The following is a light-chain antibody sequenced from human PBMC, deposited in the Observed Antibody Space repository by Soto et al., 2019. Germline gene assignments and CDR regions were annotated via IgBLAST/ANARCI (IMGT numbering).Light chain of an antibody. CDR1: TGAVTSGHY. CDR3: LLSYSDASWVV. Sequence: QAVVTQEPSLTVSPGGTVTLTCGSSTGAVTSGHYPYWFQQTPGQAPRTLIYDTSNKHSWTPARFSGSLLGGKAALTLSGAQPEDEAEYYCLLSYSDASWVVFGGGTKLTVL. V-gene: IGLV7-46*01. CDR2: DTS. J-gene: IGLJ2*01.